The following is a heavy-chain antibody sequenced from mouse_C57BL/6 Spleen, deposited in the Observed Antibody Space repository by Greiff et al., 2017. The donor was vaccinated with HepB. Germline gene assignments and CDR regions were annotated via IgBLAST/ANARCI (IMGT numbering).Heavy chain of an antibody. CDR3: ARGITTVVDWYFDV. J-gene: IGHJ1*03. Sequence: EVRLVESGGGLVKPGGSLKLSCAASGFTFSDYGMHWVRQAPEKGLEWVAYISSGSSNIYYADTVKGRFTISRDNAKNTLFLQMTSLRSEDTAMYYCARGITTVVDWYFDVWGTGTTVTVSS. CDR1: GFTFSDYG. CDR2: ISSGSSNI. V-gene: IGHV5-17*01. D-gene: IGHD1-1*01.